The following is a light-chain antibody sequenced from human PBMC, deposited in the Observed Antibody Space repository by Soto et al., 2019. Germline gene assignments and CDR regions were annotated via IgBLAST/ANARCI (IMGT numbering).Light chain of an antibody. Sequence: DIVMTXSPDSLAXSLGERATIXXXXSQRVXXXSSNKNYLAWYQQKPGQPPKLLIYWASTRESGVPDRFSGSGSGTDFTLTISSLQAEDVAVYYCQQYCSSPWTFGQGTKVEIK. CDR2: WAS. CDR1: QRVXXXSSNKNY. CDR3: QQYCSSPWT. J-gene: IGKJ1*01. V-gene: IGKV4-1*01.